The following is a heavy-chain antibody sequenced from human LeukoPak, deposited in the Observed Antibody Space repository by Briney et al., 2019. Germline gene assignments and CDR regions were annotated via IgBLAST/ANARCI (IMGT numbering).Heavy chain of an antibody. CDR1: GYTFTSYY. CDR2: INPSGGST. J-gene: IGHJ4*02. V-gene: IGHV1-46*01. Sequence: ASVKVSCKASGYTFTSYYMHWVRQAPGQGLEWMGIINPSGGSTIYAQKFQGRVTMTRDTSTSTVYMELSSLRSEDTAVYYCARVASPGGIDYWGQGTLVTVSS. CDR3: ARVASPGGIDY. D-gene: IGHD3-16*01.